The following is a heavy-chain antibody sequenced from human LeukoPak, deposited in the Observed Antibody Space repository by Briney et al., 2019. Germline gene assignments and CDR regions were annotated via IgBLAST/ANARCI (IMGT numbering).Heavy chain of an antibody. D-gene: IGHD2-15*01. CDR2: ISGSGGST. Sequence: GGSLRLSCAASGFTFSSYAMSWVRQAPGKGLEWVSAISGSGGSTYYADSVKGRFTISRDNSKNTLYLQMNSLRAEDTTVYYCAKGRTPRVVVVAATLDGFDYWGQGTLVTVSS. J-gene: IGHJ4*02. V-gene: IGHV3-23*01. CDR3: AKGRTPRVVVVAATLDGFDY. CDR1: GFTFSSYA.